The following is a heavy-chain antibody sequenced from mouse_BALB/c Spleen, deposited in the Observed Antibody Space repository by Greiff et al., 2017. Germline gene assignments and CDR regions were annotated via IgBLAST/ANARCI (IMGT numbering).Heavy chain of an antibody. CDR1: GFNIKDYY. V-gene: IGHV14-1*02. D-gene: IGHD3-2*01. Sequence: EVQLQQSGAELVRPGALVKLSCKASGFNIKDYYMHWVKQRPEQGLEWIGWIDPENGNTIYDPKFQGKASITADTSSNTAYLQLSSLTSEDTAVYYCARRTARATYDYWGQGTTLTVSS. J-gene: IGHJ2*01. CDR3: ARRTARATYDY. CDR2: IDPENGNT.